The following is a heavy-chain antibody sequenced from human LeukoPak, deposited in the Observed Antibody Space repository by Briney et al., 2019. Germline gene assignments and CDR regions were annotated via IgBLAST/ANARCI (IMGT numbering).Heavy chain of an antibody. CDR1: GFNFNVYS. D-gene: IGHD6-13*01. V-gene: IGHV3-48*01. J-gene: IGHJ6*03. Sequence: GGSLRLSCAASGFNFNVYSMTWVRQAPGKGLEWLSYISSSGRTIYYADSVKGRFSISRDNAKNSLFLHMDSLRVEDTGVYYCASGRYSSSWYYLDVWGKGTTVTISS. CDR3: ASGRYSSSWYYLDV. CDR2: ISSSGRTI.